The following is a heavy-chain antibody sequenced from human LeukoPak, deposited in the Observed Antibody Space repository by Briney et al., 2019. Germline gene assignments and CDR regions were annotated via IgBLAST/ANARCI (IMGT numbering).Heavy chain of an antibody. CDR1: GYSFSGHG. V-gene: IGHV1-18*01. CDR2: ISAYNGNT. D-gene: IGHD2-2*02. CDR3: ARPGADCGSAGCYTYPYYGLDV. Sequence: ASVKDSCKDSGYSFSGHGITWVRQAPGQGLEWMGCISAYNGNTKYAQNLQGRVTMTTDISTSTAYMELRSLRSDDTAVYYCARPGADCGSAGCYTYPYYGLDVWGQGTTVTVSS. J-gene: IGHJ6*02.